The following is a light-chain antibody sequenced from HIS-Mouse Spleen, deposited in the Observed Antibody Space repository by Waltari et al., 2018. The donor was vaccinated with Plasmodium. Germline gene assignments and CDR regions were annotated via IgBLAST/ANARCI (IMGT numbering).Light chain of an antibody. J-gene: IGLJ3*02. CDR3: YSTDSSGNHRV. CDR2: EDS. Sequence: SYELTQPPSASVSPGQTARITCSGDALPQKYAYWYQQKSGQAPVLAIDEDSKRPSGIPERFSGSSSGTMATLTISGAQVEDEADYYCYSTDSSGNHRVFGGGTKLTVL. V-gene: IGLV3-10*01. CDR1: ALPQKY.